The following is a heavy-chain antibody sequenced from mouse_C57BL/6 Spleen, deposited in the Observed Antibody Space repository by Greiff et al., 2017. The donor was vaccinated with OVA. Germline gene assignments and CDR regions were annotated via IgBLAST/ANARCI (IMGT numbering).Heavy chain of an antibody. Sequence: VQLQQSGTELVKPGASVKLSCKASGYTFTSYWMHWVKQRPGQGLEWIGNINPSNGGTNYNEKFKSKATLTVDTSSSTAYMQLSSLTSEDAAVYYGARPYYCGSGYGYFDVWGTGTTVTVSA. V-gene: IGHV1-53*01. CDR3: ARPYYCGSGYGYFDV. D-gene: IGHD1-1*01. J-gene: IGHJ1*03. CDR2: INPSNGGT. CDR1: GYTFTSYW.